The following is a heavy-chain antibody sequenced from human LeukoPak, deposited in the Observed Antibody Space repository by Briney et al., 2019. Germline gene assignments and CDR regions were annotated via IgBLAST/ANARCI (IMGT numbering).Heavy chain of an antibody. CDR2: IYPGDSDT. D-gene: IGHD3-10*01. J-gene: IGHJ4*02. V-gene: IGHV5-51*01. CDR1: GYSFSNYW. CDR3: ARRSGLGSGSYYLFDY. Sequence: GESLKISCKGSGYSFSNYWIGWVRQIAGKGLEWMGIIYPGDSDTRYSPSFQGQVTISADKSIRTAYLQWSSLKASDTAMYYCARRSGLGSGSYYLFDYWGQGTLVTVSS.